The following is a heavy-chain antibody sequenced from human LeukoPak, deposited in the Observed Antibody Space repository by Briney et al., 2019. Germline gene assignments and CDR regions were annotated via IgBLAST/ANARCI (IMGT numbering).Heavy chain of an antibody. CDR1: GGSISSGSYY. J-gene: IGHJ3*02. V-gene: IGHV4-61*02. Sequence: PSETLSLTCTVSGGSISSGSYYWSWIRQPAGKGLEWIGRSYTSGSTYSNPSLKSRVTISLDTSKNQFSLRLSSVTAADTAMYYCARHHASITGDDAFDIWGQGTMVTVSS. CDR3: ARHHASITGDDAFDI. D-gene: IGHD1-14*01. CDR2: SYTSGST.